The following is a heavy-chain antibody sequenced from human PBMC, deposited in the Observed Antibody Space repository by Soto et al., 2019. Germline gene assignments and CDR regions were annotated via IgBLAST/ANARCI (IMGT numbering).Heavy chain of an antibody. Sequence: QVQLRESGPGMVRPSGTLSLACAVAGTCISSTFWWSWVRQSPGKGLEWIGEVYHSGGTKYNPSLKSRVTISVDKANNQFSLELRSVTAADTAVYYCATLPPRIVVVSTEIPTWGRGTLVTVSS. CDR2: VYHSGGT. CDR1: GTCISSTFW. D-gene: IGHD2-15*01. J-gene: IGHJ4*02. V-gene: IGHV4-4*02. CDR3: ATLPPRIVVVSTEIPT.